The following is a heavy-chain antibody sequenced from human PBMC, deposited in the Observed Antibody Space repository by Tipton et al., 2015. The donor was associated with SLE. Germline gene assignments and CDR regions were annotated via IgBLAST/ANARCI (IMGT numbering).Heavy chain of an antibody. CDR3: ARGEYSGASDHFDY. J-gene: IGHJ4*02. CDR2: IYTSGTT. V-gene: IGHV4-59*01. CDR1: GASIGTNY. D-gene: IGHD6-6*01. Sequence: TLSLTCTVSGASIGTNYWTWIRQPPGKGLEWIAYIYTSGTTDYNPSLKSRVTISIDASKNQFSLNLESVTAADTAVYHCARGEYSGASDHFDYWGQGTLVPVSS.